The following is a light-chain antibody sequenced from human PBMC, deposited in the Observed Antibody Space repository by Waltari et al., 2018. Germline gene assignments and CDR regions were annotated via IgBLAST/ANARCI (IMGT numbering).Light chain of an antibody. CDR3: QQSYSNPGT. V-gene: IGKV1-39*01. CDR1: QNIARY. Sequence: DIQMTQSPSSLSASVGDRVTITCRASQNIARYLNWYQQKPGKAPNLLIYSASTLQHGVPSRFSGSGSGTDFTLIIRSLQPEDFATYYCQQSYSNPGTFGPGTTVDIK. J-gene: IGKJ3*01. CDR2: SAS.